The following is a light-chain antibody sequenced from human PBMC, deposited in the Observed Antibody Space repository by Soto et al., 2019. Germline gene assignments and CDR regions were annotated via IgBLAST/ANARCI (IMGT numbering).Light chain of an antibody. J-gene: IGKJ5*01. CDR2: GAS. CDR3: QQYDSSPIT. V-gene: IGKV3-20*01. CDR1: QSVSSSY. Sequence: EIVLTQSPGTLSLSPGDRATLSCRASQSVSSSYLAWYQQKPGQAPSLLIYGASRRATGIPDRFSGSGSGTDSTLTISRLEPEDFAVYYCQQYDSSPITFGQGTRLEIK.